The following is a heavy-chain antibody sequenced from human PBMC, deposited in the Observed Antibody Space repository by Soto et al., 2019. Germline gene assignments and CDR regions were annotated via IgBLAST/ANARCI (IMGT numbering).Heavy chain of an antibody. J-gene: IGHJ3*02. V-gene: IGHV3-74*01. D-gene: IGHD3-16*02. CDR3: ARVSYDYIWGSYPKQNAFAI. CDR2: INSDGSST. Sequence: GGSLRLCCAASGFTFSSYWMHWVRQAPGKGLVWVSRINSDGSSTSYADSVKGRFTISRDNAKNTLYLQMNSLRAEDTAVYYCARVSYDYIWGSYPKQNAFAIWGQGTMVTVSS. CDR1: GFTFSSYW.